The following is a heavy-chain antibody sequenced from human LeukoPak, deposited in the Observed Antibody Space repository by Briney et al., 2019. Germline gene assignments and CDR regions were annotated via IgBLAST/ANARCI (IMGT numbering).Heavy chain of an antibody. CDR3: AIEAGPYRPLDS. Sequence: SETLSLPCGVSGGPMTNTNYGTWVRQPPGKGLEWIGEVNLQGSTNYNPSLMGRVAISVDTSENHISLQLTSVTAADTAVYYSAIEAGPYRPLDSSGQGTLVTVSS. CDR2: VNLQGST. V-gene: IGHV4-4*02. CDR1: GGPMTNTNY. J-gene: IGHJ4*02.